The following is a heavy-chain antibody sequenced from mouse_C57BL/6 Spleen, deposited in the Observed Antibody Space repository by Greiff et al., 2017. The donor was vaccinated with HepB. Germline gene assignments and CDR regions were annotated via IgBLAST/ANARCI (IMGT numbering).Heavy chain of an antibody. J-gene: IGHJ2*01. CDR1: GYSFTDYN. D-gene: IGHD1-1*01. V-gene: IGHV1-39*01. CDR2: INPNYGTT. Sequence: EVQLKESGPELVKPGASVKISCKASGYSFTDYNINWVKQSNGKSLEWIGVINPNYGTTSYNQKFKGKATLTVDQSSSTAYMQLNSLTSEDSAVYYCARKTYYGSSYYFDYWGQGTTLTVSS. CDR3: ARKTYYGSSYYFDY.